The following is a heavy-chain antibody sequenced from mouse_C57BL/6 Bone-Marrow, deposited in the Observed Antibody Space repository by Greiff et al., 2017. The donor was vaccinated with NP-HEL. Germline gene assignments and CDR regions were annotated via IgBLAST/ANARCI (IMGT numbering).Heavy chain of an antibody. Sequence: QVQLQQPGAELVKPGASVKLSCKASGYTFTSYCMHWVKQRPGRGLEWIGSIDPNSGGTRYNEKFKSKATLTVDKPSSTAYMQLSSLTSEDSAVYYCARGGLRRRLYWYFDVWGKGTTVTVSS. D-gene: IGHD2-4*01. CDR2: IDPNSGGT. V-gene: IGHV1-72*01. CDR1: GYTFTSYC. J-gene: IGHJ1*03. CDR3: ARGGLRRRLYWYFDV.